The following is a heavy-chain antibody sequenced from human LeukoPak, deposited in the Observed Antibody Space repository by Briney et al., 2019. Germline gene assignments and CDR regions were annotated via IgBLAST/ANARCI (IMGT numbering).Heavy chain of an antibody. CDR3: ARDSAGNDY. V-gene: IGHV3-74*01. CDR2: LNGDGSST. J-gene: IGHJ4*02. D-gene: IGHD6-13*01. Sequence: GGSLRLSCAASGFTFSGYWMHWVRQTPGKGLVWVSRLNGDGSSTYYADSVRGRFTISRDNAKNSLYLQMNSLRAEDTAMYYCARDSAGNDYWGQGTLVTVSS. CDR1: GFTFSGYW.